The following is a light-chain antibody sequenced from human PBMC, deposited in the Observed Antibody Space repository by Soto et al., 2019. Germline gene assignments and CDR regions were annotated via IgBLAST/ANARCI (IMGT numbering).Light chain of an antibody. CDR1: QDINTY. CDR3: QQRKSYPIT. J-gene: IGKJ5*01. V-gene: IGKV1-9*01. Sequence: DIQLTQSPSFLSASVGDRVTITCRASQDINTYLAWYQQKPGKAPTLLIFAASTLQNGVPSRFSGSGSGTEFTVTITSLPPEDFATYYCQQRKSYPITFGQGKRLEIK. CDR2: AAS.